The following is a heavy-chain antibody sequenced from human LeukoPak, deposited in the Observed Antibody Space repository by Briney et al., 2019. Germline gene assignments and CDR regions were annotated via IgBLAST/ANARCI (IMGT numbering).Heavy chain of an antibody. CDR3: ARGGYYDSSGYYLDY. CDR1: GGTYSSYA. D-gene: IGHD3-22*01. J-gene: IGHJ4*02. Sequence: ASVKVSFKASGGTYSSYAISWVRQAPGQGLERMGRIIPIFGIANYAQKFQGRVTITADKSTSTAYMELSSVRSEDTAVYYCARGGYYDSSGYYLDYWGQGTLVTVSS. CDR2: IIPIFGIA. V-gene: IGHV1-69*04.